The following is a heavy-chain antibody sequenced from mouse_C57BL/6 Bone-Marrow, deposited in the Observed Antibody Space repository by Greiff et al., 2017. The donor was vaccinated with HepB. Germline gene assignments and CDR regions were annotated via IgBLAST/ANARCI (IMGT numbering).Heavy chain of an antibody. CDR3: VRDLDDYDGRTDFFDY. D-gene: IGHD2-4*01. CDR1: GFSFNTYA. J-gene: IGHJ2*01. Sequence: VQLKESGGGLVQPKGSLKLSCAASGFSFNTYAMNWVRQAPGKGLEWVARIRSKSNNYATYYADSVKDRFTISRDDSESMLYLQMNNLKTEDTAMYYCVRDLDDYDGRTDFFDYWGQGTTLTVSS. CDR2: IRSKSNNYAT. V-gene: IGHV10-1*01.